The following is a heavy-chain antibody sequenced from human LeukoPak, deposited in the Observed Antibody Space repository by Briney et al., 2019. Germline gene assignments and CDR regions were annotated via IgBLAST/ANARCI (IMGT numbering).Heavy chain of an antibody. Sequence: GASVKASCKASGYTFTGYYMHWVRQAPGQGLEWMGWINPNSGGTNYAQKFQGRVTMTRDTSISTAYMELSRLTSDDTALYYCARTYTAVLYFDYWGQGTLFTVSS. CDR1: GYTFTGYY. V-gene: IGHV1-2*02. D-gene: IGHD2-21*02. CDR3: ARTYTAVLYFDY. CDR2: INPNSGGT. J-gene: IGHJ4*02.